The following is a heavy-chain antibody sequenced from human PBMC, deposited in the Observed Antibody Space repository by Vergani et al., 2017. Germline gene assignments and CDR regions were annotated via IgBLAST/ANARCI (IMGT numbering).Heavy chain of an antibody. CDR1: GGTFSSYT. Sequence: QVQLVQSGAEVKKPGSSVKVSCKASGGTFSSYTISWVRQAPGQGLEWMGWISAYNGNTNYAQKLQGRVTMTTDTSTSTAYMELRSLRSDDTAVYYCARDSSSSWYGTFDYWGQGTLVTVSS. V-gene: IGHV1-18*01. CDR3: ARDSSSSWYGTFDY. D-gene: IGHD6-13*01. CDR2: ISAYNGNT. J-gene: IGHJ4*02.